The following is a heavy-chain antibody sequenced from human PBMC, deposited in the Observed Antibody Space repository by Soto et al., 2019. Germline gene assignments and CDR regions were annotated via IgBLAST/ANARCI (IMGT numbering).Heavy chain of an antibody. J-gene: IGHJ6*02. Sequence: QVQLVQSGAEVKKPGSSVKVSCKSSGGTFSNYGFSWVRQAPGQGLECMGVIVPIFGAEHPQKFQGRVTITAXXSXKIXFMELRGLRSEDTAVYYCARGGSDYEGSGYYQGHVWGQGTTVTVSS. CDR1: GGTFSNYG. V-gene: IGHV1-69*14. CDR2: IVPIFGA. CDR3: ARGGSDYEGSGYYQGHV. D-gene: IGHD3-22*01.